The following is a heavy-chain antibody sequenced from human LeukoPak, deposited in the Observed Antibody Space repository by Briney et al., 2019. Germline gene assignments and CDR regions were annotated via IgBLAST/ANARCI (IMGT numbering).Heavy chain of an antibody. D-gene: IGHD2-2*01. V-gene: IGHV4-39*07. CDR1: GGSISSNNYY. J-gene: IGHJ4*02. CDR2: IYYSGST. Sequence: TSETLSLTCTVSGGSISSNNYYWGWIRQPPGKGLEWIGSIYYSGSTYYNPSLKSRVTISVDTSKNQFSLKLSSVTAADTAVYYCARESYCSSTSCGGDFDYWGQGTLVTVSS. CDR3: ARESYCSSTSCGGDFDY.